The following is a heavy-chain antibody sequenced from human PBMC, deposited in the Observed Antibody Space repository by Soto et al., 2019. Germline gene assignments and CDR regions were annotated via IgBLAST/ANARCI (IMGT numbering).Heavy chain of an antibody. V-gene: IGHV5-10-1*01. Sequence: GESLKISCKCSGYSFTSYWISWVRQMPGKGLEWMGRIDPSDSYTNYSPSFQGHVTISADKSISTAYLQWSSLKASDTAMYYCARLYYYDSSGYSRVRLDYYYGMDVWGQGTTVTFSS. J-gene: IGHJ6*02. CDR1: GYSFTSYW. CDR2: IDPSDSYT. CDR3: ARLYYYDSSGYSRVRLDYYYGMDV. D-gene: IGHD3-22*01.